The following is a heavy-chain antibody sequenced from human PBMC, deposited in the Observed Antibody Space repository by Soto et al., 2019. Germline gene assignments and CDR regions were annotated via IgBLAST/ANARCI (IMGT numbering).Heavy chain of an antibody. V-gene: IGHV1-69*06. J-gene: IGHJ6*02. CDR3: ARGLIVVGRADYYYYGMDV. D-gene: IGHD2-21*01. CDR2: IIPIFGTA. CDR1: GGTFSSYA. Sequence: GASVKVSCKASGGTFSSYAISWVRQAPGQGLEWMGGIIPIFGTANYAQKFLGRVTITADKSTSTAYMELSSLRSEDTAVYYCARGLIVVGRADYYYYGMDVWGQGTTVTVSS.